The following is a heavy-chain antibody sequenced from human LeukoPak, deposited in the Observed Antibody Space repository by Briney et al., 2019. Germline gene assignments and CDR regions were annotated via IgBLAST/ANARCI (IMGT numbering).Heavy chain of an antibody. J-gene: IGHJ3*02. V-gene: IGHV1-2*02. D-gene: IGHD3-9*01. CDR3: ASINYYDILTGPANAFDI. Sequence: RASVKVSCKASGYTFTGYYMHWVRQAPGQGLEWMGWINPNSGGTNYAQKFQGRVTMTRDTSISTAYMELSRLRSDDTAVYYCASINYYDILTGPANAFDIWGQGTMVTVSS. CDR1: GYTFTGYY. CDR2: INPNSGGT.